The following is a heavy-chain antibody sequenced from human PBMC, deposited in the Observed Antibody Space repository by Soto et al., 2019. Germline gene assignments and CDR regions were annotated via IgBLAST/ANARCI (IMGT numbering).Heavy chain of an antibody. D-gene: IGHD3-3*01. J-gene: IGHJ6*03. CDR1: GFTFSSYA. CDR3: AKLPQEWLFQRYYYYYYYMDV. Sequence: GGSLRLSCAASGFTFSSYAMSWVRQAPGKGLEWVSAISGSGGSTYYADSVKGRFTISRDNSKNTLYLQMNSLRAEDTAVYYCAKLPQEWLFQRYYYYYYYMDVWGKGTTVTVSS. V-gene: IGHV3-23*01. CDR2: ISGSGGST.